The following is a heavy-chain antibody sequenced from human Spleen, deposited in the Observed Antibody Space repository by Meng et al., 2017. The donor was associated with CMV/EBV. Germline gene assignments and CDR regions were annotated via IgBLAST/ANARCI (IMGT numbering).Heavy chain of an antibody. Sequence: GGSLRLSCAASGFTFSSYWMSWVRQAPGKGLEWVANIKHHGSDKYYVDSVRGRFTISRDNTKNSLYLQIHRLRAEDTAFYYCARVCGTCYAVDYWGQGTLVTVSS. D-gene: IGHD2-15*01. CDR2: IKHHGSDK. CDR1: GFTFSSYW. J-gene: IGHJ4*02. V-gene: IGHV3-7*01. CDR3: ARVCGTCYAVDY.